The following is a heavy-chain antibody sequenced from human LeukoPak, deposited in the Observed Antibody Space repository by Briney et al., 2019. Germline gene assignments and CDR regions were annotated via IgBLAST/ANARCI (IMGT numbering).Heavy chain of an antibody. CDR1: GFTFDDYA. D-gene: IGHD2-2*02. CDR2: ISWDGDST. Sequence: PGGSLRLSCAASGFTFDDYAMHWVRQAPGKGLEWVSLISWDGDSTYYADSVKGRFTISRDNSKNSLYLQMNSLRAEDSAFYYCAKAAVRYTTRWNNFDYWGQGTLVTVSS. V-gene: IGHV3-43D*03. CDR3: AKAAVRYTTRWNNFDY. J-gene: IGHJ4*02.